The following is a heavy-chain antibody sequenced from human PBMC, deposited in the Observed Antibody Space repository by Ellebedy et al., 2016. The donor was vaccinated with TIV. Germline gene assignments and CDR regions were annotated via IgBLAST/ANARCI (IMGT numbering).Heavy chain of an antibody. Sequence: MPSETLSLTCAVYGGSFRGYYWSWIRQPPGKGLEWIGEVNQSGTTNYNPSLKSRVTISVDTAKNQFSLKLSSVTAADTAVYYCATERQYLRSFDIWGQGTMVTVSS. D-gene: IGHD2/OR15-2a*01. CDR3: ATERQYLRSFDI. V-gene: IGHV4-34*01. J-gene: IGHJ3*02. CDR1: GGSFRGYY. CDR2: VNQSGTT.